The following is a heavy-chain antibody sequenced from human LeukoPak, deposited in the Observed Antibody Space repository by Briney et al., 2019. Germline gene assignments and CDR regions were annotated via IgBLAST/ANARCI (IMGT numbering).Heavy chain of an antibody. J-gene: IGHJ6*03. V-gene: IGHV3-49*04. CDR1: GFTFGDYA. CDR3: TRVLWYYDSSGYYSHYMDV. CDR2: IRSKAYGGTT. D-gene: IGHD3-22*01. Sequence: GGSLRLSCTASGFTFGDYAMSWVRQAPGKGLEWVGFIRSKAYGGTTEYAASVKGRFTISRDDSKSIAYLQMNSLKTEDTAVYYCTRVLWYYDSSGYYSHYMDVWGKGTTVTVSS.